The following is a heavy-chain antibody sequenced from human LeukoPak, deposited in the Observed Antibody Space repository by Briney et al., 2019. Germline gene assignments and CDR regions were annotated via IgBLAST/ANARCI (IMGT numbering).Heavy chain of an antibody. CDR1: GFTVSSNY. D-gene: IGHD3-10*01. Sequence: PGGSLRLSCAASGFTVSSNYMSWVRQAPGKGLEWVSVIYSGGSTYYVDSVQGRFNISRDNDKSTLYIQMNSLRAEDTAVYYCARAKPKNMVRGLIMRRESRYYFDYWGQGTLVTVSP. CDR3: ARAKPKNMVRGLIMRRESRYYFDY. J-gene: IGHJ4*02. CDR2: IYSGGST. V-gene: IGHV3-53*01.